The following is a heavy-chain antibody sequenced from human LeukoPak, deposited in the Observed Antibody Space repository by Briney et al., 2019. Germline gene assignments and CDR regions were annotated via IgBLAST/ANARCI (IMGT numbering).Heavy chain of an antibody. V-gene: IGHV4-39*01. CDR3: ARLYYDSSGYYQICYFDY. D-gene: IGHD3-22*01. J-gene: IGHJ4*02. CDR1: GGSISSSSYN. Sequence: SETLSLTCTVSGGSISSSSYNWGWIRQPPGKGLEWIGSIYYSGSTYYNPSLKSRVTISVDTSKNQFSLNLSSVTAADTVVYYCARLYYDSSGYYQICYFDYWGQGTLVSVSS. CDR2: IYYSGST.